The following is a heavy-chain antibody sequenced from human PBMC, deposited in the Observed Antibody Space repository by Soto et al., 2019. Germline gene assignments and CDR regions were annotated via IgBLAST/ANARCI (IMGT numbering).Heavy chain of an antibody. CDR2: INHSGST. CDR3: ARDRRYCSGGSCHSVFDY. Sequence: SETLSLTCAVYGGSFSGYYWSWIRQPPGKGLEWIGEINHSGSTNYNPSLKSRVTISVDTSKNQFSLKLSSVTAADTAVYYCARDRRYCSGGSCHSVFDYWGQGTLVTVSS. D-gene: IGHD2-15*01. CDR1: GGSFSGYY. J-gene: IGHJ4*02. V-gene: IGHV4-34*01.